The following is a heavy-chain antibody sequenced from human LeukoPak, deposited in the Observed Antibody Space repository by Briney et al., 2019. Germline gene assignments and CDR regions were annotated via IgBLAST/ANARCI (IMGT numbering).Heavy chain of an antibody. V-gene: IGHV3-74*01. CDR1: GASFSSGDQYW. Sequence: ETLSLTCTVSGASFSSGDQYWNWIRQAPGKGLVWVSHINWDGSSITYADSVKGRFTISRDNAKNTLYLQMDSLRAEDTAVYYCSRGGYSHAFDVWGQGTMVTVSS. J-gene: IGHJ3*01. CDR3: SRGGYSHAFDV. CDR2: INWDGSSI. D-gene: IGHD2-15*01.